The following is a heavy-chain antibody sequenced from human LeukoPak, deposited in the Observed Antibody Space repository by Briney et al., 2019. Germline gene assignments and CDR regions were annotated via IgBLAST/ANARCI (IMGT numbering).Heavy chain of an antibody. Sequence: ASVKVSCKASGYTFTSYGISWVRQAPGQGLEGMGWISAYNGNTNYEQNLQGRVNMTTDTSTSTAYMEPRSLRSDDTAVYYCARDVDEDTISNLAHIAAAGTLGCGMDVWGQGTTVTVSS. D-gene: IGHD6-13*01. CDR2: ISAYNGNT. V-gene: IGHV1-18*01. J-gene: IGHJ6*02. CDR3: ARDVDEDTISNLAHIAAAGTLGCGMDV. CDR1: GYTFTSYG.